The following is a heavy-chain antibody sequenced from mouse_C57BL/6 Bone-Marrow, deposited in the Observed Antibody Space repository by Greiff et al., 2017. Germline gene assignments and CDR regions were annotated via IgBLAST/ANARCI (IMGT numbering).Heavy chain of an antibody. V-gene: IGHV6-3*01. CDR1: GFTFSNYW. CDR3: TDPWFAY. Sequence: EVQLQESGGGLVQPGGSMKLSCVASGFTFSNYWMNWVRQSPEKGLEWVAQIRLKSDNYATHYAESVKGRFTISRDDSKSSVYLQMNNLRAEDTGIYYCTDPWFAYWGQGTLVTVSA. J-gene: IGHJ3*01. CDR2: IRLKSDNYAT.